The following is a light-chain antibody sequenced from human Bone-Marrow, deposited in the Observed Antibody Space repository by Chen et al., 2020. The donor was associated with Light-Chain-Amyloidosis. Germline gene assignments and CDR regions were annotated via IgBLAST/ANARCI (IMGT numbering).Light chain of an antibody. CDR3: QVWDRSSDRPV. Sequence: SYVLTQPSSVSVAPGQTATIACGGNNIGSTSVHWYQQTPGPAPLLVVYDDSDRPPGIPERLSGYNSGNTATLTISRVEAGDEADYYCQVWDRSSDRPVFGGGTKLTVL. CDR1: NIGSTS. CDR2: DDS. V-gene: IGLV3-21*02. J-gene: IGLJ3*02.